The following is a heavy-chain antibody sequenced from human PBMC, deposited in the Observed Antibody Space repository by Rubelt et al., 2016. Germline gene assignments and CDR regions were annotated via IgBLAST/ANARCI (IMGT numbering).Heavy chain of an antibody. D-gene: IGHD2-15*01. V-gene: IGHV4-4*02. J-gene: IGHJ3*02. CDR1: GGSISSLNW. Sequence: QVQLQESGPGLVKPSGTLSLTCAVSGGSISSLNWWSWVRQPPGKGLEWIGDIYQSGSTHYEPSLYNRVTVSIDKSKTQFSLRLTSVTAANTAVNYGARKMVDATREVFDIWGQGTMVIVSS. CDR3: ARKMVDATREVFDI. CDR2: IYQSGST.